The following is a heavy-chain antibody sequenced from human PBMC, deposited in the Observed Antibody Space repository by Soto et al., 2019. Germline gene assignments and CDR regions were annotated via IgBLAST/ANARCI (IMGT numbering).Heavy chain of an antibody. D-gene: IGHD3-22*01. J-gene: IGHJ4*02. Sequence: SGTLSLTCTVSGGSISIGVYYWSWIRQPPGKGLEWIGSIYYTGNTYSNPSLESRLSISVDPSNNQFALRLTSVTAPDTAIYYCARATYDSSTYYLDYWGQGTLVTVSS. CDR3: ARATYDSSTYYLDY. CDR2: IYYTGNT. V-gene: IGHV4-30-4*01. CDR1: GGSISIGVYY.